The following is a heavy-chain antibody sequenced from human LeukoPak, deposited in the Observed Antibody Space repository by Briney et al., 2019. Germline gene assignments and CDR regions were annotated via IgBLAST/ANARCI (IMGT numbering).Heavy chain of an antibody. V-gene: IGHV3-72*01. J-gene: IGHJ3*02. Sequence: GGSLRLSCAASGFTFSDHYMDWVRQAPGKGLEWVGRTRNKANSYTTEYAASVKGRFTISRDDSKNSLYLQMNSLRAEDTAVYYCAKDLCGGDCYSFPDAFDIWGQGTMVTVSS. CDR1: GFTFSDHY. CDR2: TRNKANSYTT. CDR3: AKDLCGGDCYSFPDAFDI. D-gene: IGHD2-21*02.